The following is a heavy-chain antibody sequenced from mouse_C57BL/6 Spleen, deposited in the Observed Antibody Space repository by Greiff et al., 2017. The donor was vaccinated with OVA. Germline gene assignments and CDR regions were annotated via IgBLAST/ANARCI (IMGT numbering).Heavy chain of an antibody. V-gene: IGHV1-15*01. J-gene: IGHJ4*01. CDR2: IDPETGGT. Sequence: VKLVESGAELVRPGASVTLSCKASGYTFTDYEMHWVKQTPVHGLEWIGAIDPETGGTAYNQKFKGKAILTADKSSSTAYMELRSLTSEDSAVYYCTRGNYYGKDAMDYWGQGTSVTVSS. D-gene: IGHD1-1*01. CDR3: TRGNYYGKDAMDY. CDR1: GYTFTDYE.